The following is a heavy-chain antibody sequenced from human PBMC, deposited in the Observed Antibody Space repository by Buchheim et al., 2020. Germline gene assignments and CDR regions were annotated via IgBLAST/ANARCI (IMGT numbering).Heavy chain of an antibody. J-gene: IGHJ6*02. Sequence: QVQLVQSGAEVKKPGSSVKVSCKASGGTFSSYAISWVRQAPGQGLEWMGRIIPILGIANYAQKFQGRVTIIADKSTSTAYLELSSLRSEDTAVYYCARDTVMVAPYYYYYGMDVWGQGTT. CDR1: GGTFSSYA. D-gene: IGHD5-18*01. CDR3: ARDTVMVAPYYYYYGMDV. V-gene: IGHV1-69*04. CDR2: IIPILGIA.